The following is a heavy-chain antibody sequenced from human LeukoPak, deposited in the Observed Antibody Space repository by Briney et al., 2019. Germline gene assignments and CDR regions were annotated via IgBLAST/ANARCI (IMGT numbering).Heavy chain of an antibody. D-gene: IGHD5-12*01. CDR3: GRGRLRGYSGYVIDY. CDR1: GFNFSSYW. V-gene: IGHV3-74*01. CDR2: INYDGTTT. Sequence: PGGSLRLSCAASGFNFSSYWMHWVRQAPGKGLVWISRINYDGTTTSYADSVKGRFTISRDNAKNKLYPQMNSFRAEDTAAFYCGRGRLRGYSGYVIDYWGQGTPITVSS. J-gene: IGHJ4*02.